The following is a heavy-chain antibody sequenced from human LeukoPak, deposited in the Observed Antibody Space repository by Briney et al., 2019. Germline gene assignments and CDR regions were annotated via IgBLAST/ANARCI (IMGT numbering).Heavy chain of an antibody. J-gene: IGHJ4*02. CDR1: GFTFTRYV. CDR3: ANRHDSSGYFFNY. Sequence: PGGSLRLSCVTSGFTFTRYVMSWVRQAPGKGLERVSSISESGSNTYYADSVKGRFSISRDNSKNMLYLQMGSLRAEDTAAYYCANRHDSSGYFFNYWGQGTLVTVSS. D-gene: IGHD3-22*01. V-gene: IGHV3-23*01. CDR2: ISESGSNT.